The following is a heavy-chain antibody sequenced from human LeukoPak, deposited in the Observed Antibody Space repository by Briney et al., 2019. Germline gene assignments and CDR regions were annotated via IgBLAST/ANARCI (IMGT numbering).Heavy chain of an antibody. D-gene: IGHD6-13*01. CDR1: GFTFSSYS. J-gene: IGHJ4*02. CDR3: ARLPNLIAAAGTSDY. V-gene: IGHV3-48*01. Sequence: GGSLSLSCAVSGFTFSSYSMNWVRQAPGKGLEWVSYISSSSSTIYYADSVKGRFTTSRDNAKNSLYLQVNSLIAEDTAVYYCARLPNLIAAAGTSDYWGQGTLVTVSS. CDR2: ISSSSSTI.